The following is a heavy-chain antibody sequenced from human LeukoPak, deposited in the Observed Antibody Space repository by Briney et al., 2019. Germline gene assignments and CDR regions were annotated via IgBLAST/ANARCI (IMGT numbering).Heavy chain of an antibody. D-gene: IGHD3-22*01. CDR1: GFALSTSGVG. J-gene: IGHJ3*02. CDR2: MYWDDDK. V-gene: IGHV2-5*02. CDR3: AHSRRVVIRVDAFDI. Sequence: GPTLVKPTQTLTLTCTFAGFALSTSGVGVGWIRQPPVKALEWLALMYWDDDKRYSPSLKSRLTITKDTSKNQVVLTTTNMDPVDTATYYCAHSRRVVIRVDAFDIWGQGTMVTVSS.